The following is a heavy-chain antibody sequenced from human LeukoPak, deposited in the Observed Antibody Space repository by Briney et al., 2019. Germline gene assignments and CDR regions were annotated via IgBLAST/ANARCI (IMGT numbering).Heavy chain of an antibody. V-gene: IGHV3-23*01. Sequence: HGGSLRLSCAASGFTFRSLAMSWVRQAPGKGLEWVSSISVSGGTTYYADSVKGRFTISRDNAKNTLYLQMNSLGAEDTAVYYCAREGAGGSSWSKKNWFDPWGQGTLVTVSS. CDR1: GFTFRSLA. CDR2: ISVSGGTT. D-gene: IGHD6-13*01. J-gene: IGHJ5*02. CDR3: AREGAGGSSWSKKNWFDP.